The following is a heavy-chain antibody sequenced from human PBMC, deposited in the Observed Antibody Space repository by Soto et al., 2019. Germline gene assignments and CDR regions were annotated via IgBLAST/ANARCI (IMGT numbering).Heavy chain of an antibody. D-gene: IGHD6-13*01. V-gene: IGHV4-39*01. Sequence: SETLSLTCTVSGDSINSSTYYWGWIRQPPGKGLEWIGSIYWSGSPHYNPSLKSRVTISVDTSQKQFSLRLYSATAADTAIYYCARHLGESSSWHGLDHWGQGTLFTVSS. CDR2: IYWSGSP. J-gene: IGHJ4*02. CDR1: GDSINSSTYY. CDR3: ARHLGESSSWHGLDH.